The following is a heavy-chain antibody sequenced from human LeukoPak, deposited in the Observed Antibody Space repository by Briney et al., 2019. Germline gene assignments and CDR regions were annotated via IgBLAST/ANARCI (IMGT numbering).Heavy chain of an antibody. J-gene: IGHJ6*03. V-gene: IGHV1-46*01. CDR1: GYTFTSNY. D-gene: IGHD7-27*01. CDR2: ISPSGGST. CDR3: ATDQNWGYPYYYYMDV. Sequence: PLASVKVSCKAFGYTFTSNYMHWVRQAPGQGPGWMGVISPSGGSTTYAQKFQGRVTMTEDTSTDTAYMELSSLRSEDTAVYYCATDQNWGYPYYYYMDVWGKGTTVTVSS.